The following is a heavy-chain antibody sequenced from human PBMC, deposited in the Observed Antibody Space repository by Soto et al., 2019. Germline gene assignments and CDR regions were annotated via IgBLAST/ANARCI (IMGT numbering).Heavy chain of an antibody. CDR1: GFTFSSYG. V-gene: IGHV3-33*01. CDR2: IWYDGSNK. D-gene: IGHD2-15*01. CDR3: ARDGGYCSGGSCYSDDAFDI. Sequence: VQLVESGGGVVQPGRSLRLSCAASGFTFSSYGMHWVRQAPGKGLEWVAVIWYDGSNKYYADSVKGRFTISRDNSKNPLYLQMNSLRAEDTAVYYCARDGGYCSGGSCYSDDAFDIWGQGTMVTVSS. J-gene: IGHJ3*02.